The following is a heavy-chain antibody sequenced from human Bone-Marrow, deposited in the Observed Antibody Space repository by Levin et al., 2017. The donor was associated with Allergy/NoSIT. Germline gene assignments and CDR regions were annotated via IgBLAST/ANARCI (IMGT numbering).Heavy chain of an antibody. J-gene: IGHJ5*01. CDR2: VKNDGTDR. CDR3: ARGRGWLDS. V-gene: IGHV3-7*03. CDR1: GFTFSGYW. Sequence: GGSLRLSCAASGFTFSGYWMTWARQAPGKGLEWVANVKNDGTDRYYVDSVRGRFTISRDNAKKSIYLQMNSLTTDDTAFYYCARGRGWLDSWGQGSPVIVSS.